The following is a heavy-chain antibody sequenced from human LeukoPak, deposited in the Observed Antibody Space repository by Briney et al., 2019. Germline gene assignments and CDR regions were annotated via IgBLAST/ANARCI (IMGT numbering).Heavy chain of an antibody. CDR2: IKQDGSEK. CDR1: GFTFSSYA. CDR3: ARSPVVVAATGRPHNNYGMDV. D-gene: IGHD2-15*01. J-gene: IGHJ6*02. Sequence: GGSLRLSCAASGFTFSSYAMSWVRQAPGKGLEWVANIKQDGSEKYYVDSVKGRFTISRDNAKNSLFLQMNSLRAEDTAVYYCARSPVVVAATGRPHNNYGMDVWGQGTTVAVSS. V-gene: IGHV3-7*01.